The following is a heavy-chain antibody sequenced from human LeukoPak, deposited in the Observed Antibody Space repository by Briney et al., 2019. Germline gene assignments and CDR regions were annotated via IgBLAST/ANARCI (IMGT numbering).Heavy chain of an antibody. CDR2: ISYTTTGNT. CDR1: GFAFSNHA. V-gene: IGHV3-23*01. J-gene: IGHJ1*01. CDR3: ARDSSDIRSLIAH. D-gene: IGHD2-15*01. Sequence: GGSLRLSCAASGFAFSNHAMTWVRQAPGKGLEWISAISYTTTGNTYYADSVKGRFTISRDNSENTVYLQVSSLRAEDTAVYYCARDSSDIRSLIAHWGQGTLVTVSS.